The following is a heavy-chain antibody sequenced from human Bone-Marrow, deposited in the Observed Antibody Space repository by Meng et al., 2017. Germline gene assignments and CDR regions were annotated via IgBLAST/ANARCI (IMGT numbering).Heavy chain of an antibody. J-gene: IGHJ6*02. V-gene: IGHV1-8*03. Sequence: ASVKVSCKASGYTFTSYDINWVRQATGQGLEWMGWMNPNSGNTGYAQKFQGRVTITRNTSISTAYMELSSLRSEDTAVYYCARGLPNYYYYGMDVGGQGTTVTVSS. CDR3: ARGLPNYYYYGMDV. D-gene: IGHD1-26*01. CDR2: MNPNSGNT. CDR1: GYTFTSYD.